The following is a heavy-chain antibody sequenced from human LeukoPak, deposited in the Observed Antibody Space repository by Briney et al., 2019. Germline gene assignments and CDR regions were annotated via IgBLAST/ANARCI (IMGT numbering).Heavy chain of an antibody. CDR2: IYSGGST. CDR1: GFTVSSNY. CDR3: ARDLPSYDYVWGSYRHDAFDI. D-gene: IGHD3-16*02. V-gene: IGHV3-53*01. Sequence: GGSLRLSCAASGFTVSSNYMSWVRQAPGKGLEWASVIYSGGSTYYADSVKGRFTISRDNSKNTLYLQMNSLRAEDTAVYYCARDLPSYDYVWGSYRHDAFDIWGQGTMVTVSS. J-gene: IGHJ3*02.